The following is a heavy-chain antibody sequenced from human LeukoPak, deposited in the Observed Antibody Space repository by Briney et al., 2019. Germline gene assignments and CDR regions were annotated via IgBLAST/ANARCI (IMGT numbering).Heavy chain of an antibody. Sequence: GESLKISCKGSGYSFPSYWIAWVRQMPGKGLEWMGIIYPGDSDTRYSPSFQGQVTISADKSISTAYLQWSSLKASDTAMYYCARRGYCSGGSTCAAEYFQYWGQGTLVTVSS. CDR3: ARRGYCSGGSTCAAEYFQY. CDR1: GYSFPSYW. V-gene: IGHV5-51*01. D-gene: IGHD2-15*01. CDR2: IYPGDSDT. J-gene: IGHJ1*01.